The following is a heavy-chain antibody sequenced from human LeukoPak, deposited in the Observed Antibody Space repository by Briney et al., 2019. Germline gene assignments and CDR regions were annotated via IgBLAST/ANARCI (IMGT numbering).Heavy chain of an antibody. D-gene: IGHD3-3*01. J-gene: IGHJ4*02. V-gene: IGHV1-8*03. CDR1: GYTFTSYD. CDR3: ARTARSGYGRFDY. Sequence: GASVKVSCKASGYTFTSYDINWVRQATGQGLEWMGWMNPNSGNTGYAQKFQGRVTITRNTSISTAYMELSSLRSEDAAVYYCARTARSGYGRFDYWGQGTLVTVSS. CDR2: MNPNSGNT.